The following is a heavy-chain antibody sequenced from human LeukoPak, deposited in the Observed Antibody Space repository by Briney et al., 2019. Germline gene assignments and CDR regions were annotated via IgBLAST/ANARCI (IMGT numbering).Heavy chain of an antibody. CDR1: GFTFSSYA. CDR3: AKDQVVHYYDSSGYYSNWFDP. J-gene: IGHJ5*02. Sequence: EGSLRLSCAASGFTFSSYAMSWVRQAPGKGLEWVSAISGSGGSTYYADSVKGRFTISRDNSKNTLYLQMNSLRAEDTAVYYCAKDQVVHYYDSSGYYSNWFDPWGQGTLVTVSS. D-gene: IGHD3-22*01. CDR2: ISGSGGST. V-gene: IGHV3-23*01.